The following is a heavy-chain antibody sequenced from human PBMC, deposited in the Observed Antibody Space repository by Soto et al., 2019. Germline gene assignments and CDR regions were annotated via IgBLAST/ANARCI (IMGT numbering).Heavy chain of an antibody. V-gene: IGHV1-69*01. D-gene: IGHD2-2*01. CDR3: ARSQGSSTSLEIYYYYYYGMDV. CDR1: GGTFSSYA. J-gene: IGHJ6*02. Sequence: QVQLVQSGAEVQKPGSSVKVSCKASGGTFSSYAISWVRQAPGQGLEWMGGIIPISDTTNYAQKFQGRVTITADESTSTASMELSSLRSEDTAVYYCARSQGSSTSLEIYYYYYYGMDVWGQGTTVTVSS. CDR2: IIPISDTT.